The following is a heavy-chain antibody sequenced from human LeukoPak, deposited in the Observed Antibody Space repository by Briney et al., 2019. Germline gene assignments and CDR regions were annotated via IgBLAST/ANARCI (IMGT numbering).Heavy chain of an antibody. V-gene: IGHV4-39*07. J-gene: IGHJ4*02. CDR1: GGSISSGDYY. D-gene: IGHD5-24*01. Sequence: KASETLSLTCTVSGGSISSGDYYWSWIRQPPGKGLEWIGEINHSGSTNYNPSLNSRVTISVDTSKNQFSLKLSSVTAADTAVYYCARSIVDGLVRDGFNWGVFDYWGQGILVTVSS. CDR2: INHSGST. CDR3: ARSIVDGLVRDGFNWGVFDY.